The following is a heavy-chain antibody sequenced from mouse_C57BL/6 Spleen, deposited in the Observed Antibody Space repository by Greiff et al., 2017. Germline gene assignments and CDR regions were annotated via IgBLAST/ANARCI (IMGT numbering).Heavy chain of an antibody. D-gene: IGHD1-1*01. V-gene: IGHV1-50*01. J-gene: IGHJ1*03. Sequence: QVQLKQSGAELVKPGASVKLSCKASGYTFTSYWMQWVKQRPGQGLEWIGEIDPSDSYTNYNQKFKGKATLTVDTSSSTAYMELNSLTSEDSAVYYCARGDTTVVATRYFDVWGTGTTVTVSS. CDR2: IDPSDSYT. CDR1: GYTFTSYW. CDR3: ARGDTTVVATRYFDV.